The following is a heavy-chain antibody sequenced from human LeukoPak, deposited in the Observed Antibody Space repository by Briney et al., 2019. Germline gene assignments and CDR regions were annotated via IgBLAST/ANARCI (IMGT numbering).Heavy chain of an antibody. V-gene: IGHV3-30*03. CDR1: GFTFSSYG. CDR3: VLGHCSGGSCYSGEPQYYYYGMDV. D-gene: IGHD2-15*01. J-gene: IGHJ6*02. CDR2: ISYDGSNK. Sequence: GGSLRLSCAASGFTFSSYGMHWVCQAPGKGLEWVAVISYDGSNKYYADSVKGRFTISRDNSKNTLYLQMNSLRAEDTAVYYCVLGHCSGGSCYSGEPQYYYYGMDVWGQGTTVTVSS.